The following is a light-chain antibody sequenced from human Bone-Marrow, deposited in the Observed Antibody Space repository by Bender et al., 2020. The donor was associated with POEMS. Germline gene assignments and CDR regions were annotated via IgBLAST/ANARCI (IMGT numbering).Light chain of an antibody. CDR2: DDR. J-gene: IGLJ2*01. Sequence: SYVLTQPPSVSVAPGQTAGVTCGGSNIEDYSVHWYQQKPGQAPVLVVYDDRARPSGVSDRFSGSKSGNTASLTISGLQAEDEADYYCCSYAGSHVVFGGGTKLTVL. V-gene: IGLV3-21*02. CDR1: NIEDYS. CDR3: CSYAGSHVV.